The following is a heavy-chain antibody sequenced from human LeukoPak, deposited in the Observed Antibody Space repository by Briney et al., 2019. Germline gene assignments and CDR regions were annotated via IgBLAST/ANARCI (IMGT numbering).Heavy chain of an antibody. V-gene: IGHV3-23*01. CDR3: ARYELLWNWFDP. CDR1: GFTFSSYA. CDR2: ISCSGGST. D-gene: IGHD2-2*01. Sequence: PGGSLRLSCAASGFTFSSYAMSWVRQPPGKGLEWVSAISCSGGSTYYADSLRGRFTLSRDNSKNTLYLQMNSLIAEGTALYYCARYELLWNWFDPWGQRTLVTVST. J-gene: IGHJ5*02.